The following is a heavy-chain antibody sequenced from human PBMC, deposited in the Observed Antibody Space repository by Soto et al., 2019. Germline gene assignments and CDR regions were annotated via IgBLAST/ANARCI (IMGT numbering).Heavy chain of an antibody. J-gene: IGHJ6*02. CDR2: IWYDGSNK. Sequence: PGGSLRLSCAASGFTFSSYGMDWVRQAPGKGLEWVAVIWYDGSNKYYADSVKGRFTISRDNSKNTLYLQMNSLRAEDAAVYYCARGNVVVVAARGMDVWGQGTTVTVSS. D-gene: IGHD2-15*01. V-gene: IGHV3-33*01. CDR3: ARGNVVVVAARGMDV. CDR1: GFTFSSYG.